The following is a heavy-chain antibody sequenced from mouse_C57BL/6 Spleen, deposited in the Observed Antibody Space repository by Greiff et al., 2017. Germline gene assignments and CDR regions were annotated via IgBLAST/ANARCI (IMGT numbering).Heavy chain of an antibody. Sequence: VQLQQSRPELVKPGASVKMSCKASGYTFTDYNMHWVKQSHGKSLEWIGYINPNNGGTSYNQKFKGKATLTVNKASSTAYMELRSLTSEDSAVYYCARGNYDKSGAMDYWGQGTSVTVSS. CDR3: ARGNYDKSGAMDY. D-gene: IGHD2-4*01. V-gene: IGHV1-22*01. CDR2: INPNNGGT. J-gene: IGHJ4*01. CDR1: GYTFTDYN.